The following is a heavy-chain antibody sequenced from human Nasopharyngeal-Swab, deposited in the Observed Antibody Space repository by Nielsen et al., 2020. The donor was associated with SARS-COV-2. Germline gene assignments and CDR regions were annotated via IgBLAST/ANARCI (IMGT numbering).Heavy chain of an antibody. CDR3: ARDLEAAASYYYFYMDV. D-gene: IGHD2-15*01. J-gene: IGHJ6*03. V-gene: IGHV3-53*01. Sequence: VRQAPGKGLEWVSVIYRGGSTYYADSVKGRFTISRDNSKKTLYLQMNSLRAEDTAVYYCARDLEAAASYYYFYMDVWGKGTTVTVSS. CDR2: IYRGGST.